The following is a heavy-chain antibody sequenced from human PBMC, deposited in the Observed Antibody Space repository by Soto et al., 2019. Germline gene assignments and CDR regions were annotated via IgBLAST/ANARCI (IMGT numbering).Heavy chain of an antibody. Sequence: QVQLQESGPGLVKPSQTLSLTCTVSGGSISSGGYYWNWIRQHPGKGLEWIGYSYYIGSTYYNPALKSRVTISLYTSQNQLSLKLSSVPAADTAVYYCARSVFPWGQGTLVTVSS. CDR2: SYYIGST. V-gene: IGHV4-31*03. J-gene: IGHJ5*02. CDR3: ARSVFP. CDR1: GGSISSGGYY.